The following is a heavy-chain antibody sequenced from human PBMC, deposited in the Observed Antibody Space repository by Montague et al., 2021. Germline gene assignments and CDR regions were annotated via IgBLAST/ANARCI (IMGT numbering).Heavy chain of an antibody. D-gene: IGHD5-24*01. CDR1: GDSVSSKEAT. Sequence: CAISGDSVSSKEATWNWIRQSPSRGLEWLGGAYYRSKRYNEYAISVKSRITVNPDTSKNQFSLLLNSVTPEDTAVYYCARGWQKRFDPWGQGTLVTVSS. V-gene: IGHV6-1*01. CDR2: AYYRSKRYN. J-gene: IGHJ5*02. CDR3: ARGWQKRFDP.